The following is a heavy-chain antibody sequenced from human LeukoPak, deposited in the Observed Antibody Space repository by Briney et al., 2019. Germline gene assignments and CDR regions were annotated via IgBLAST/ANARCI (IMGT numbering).Heavy chain of an antibody. V-gene: IGHV3-7*01. CDR2: VNEDGSAK. D-gene: IGHD1-1*01. Sequence: GGSLRLSCVVSGLTFSNYWMIWVRQAPGKGLESVAIVNEDGSAKYYLDSVKGRFTISRDNARNSLYLEMNSLRAEDTAVYYCARDWKGDYFDYWGQGTLVTVSS. CDR3: ARDWKGDYFDY. CDR1: GLTFSNYW. J-gene: IGHJ4*02.